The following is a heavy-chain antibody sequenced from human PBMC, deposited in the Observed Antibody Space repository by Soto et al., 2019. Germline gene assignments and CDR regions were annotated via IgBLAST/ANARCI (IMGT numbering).Heavy chain of an antibody. CDR2: LTPRGFTT. D-gene: IGHD3-10*01. V-gene: IGHV3-23*01. J-gene: IGHJ4*02. Sequence: DVQLLESGGGLVQPGGSLRLSCAASGFAFSDYAMSWVRHAPGRGLEWVSALTPRGFTTYYGDSVKGRFTISRDNSKNTLYLQMSSLGVEDTALYYCARSNYHGSGSPFEYWGQGILVTVSS. CDR3: ARSNYHGSGSPFEY. CDR1: GFAFSDYA.